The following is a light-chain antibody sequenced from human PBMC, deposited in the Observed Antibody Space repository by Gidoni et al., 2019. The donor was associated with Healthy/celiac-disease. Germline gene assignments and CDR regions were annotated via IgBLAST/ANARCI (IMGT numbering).Light chain of an antibody. CDR2: DAS. CDR1: QSVISSY. CDR3: QQYGSSLIT. J-gene: IGKJ5*01. Sequence: EFVLTQSPATLSLYPGERATLACGASQSVISSYLAWYQQKPGLAPRLLIYDASSRATGIPDSFSGSGSGTDFTLTISRLEPEDFAVYYCQQYGSSLITFGQGTRLEIK. V-gene: IGKV3D-20*01.